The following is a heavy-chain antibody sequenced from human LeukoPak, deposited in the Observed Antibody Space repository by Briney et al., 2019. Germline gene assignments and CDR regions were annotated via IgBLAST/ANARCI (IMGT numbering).Heavy chain of an antibody. J-gene: IGHJ4*02. CDR3: GRGGGGSYLEYSFDY. CDR2: INYSGNT. CDR1: GASITRRY. V-gene: IGHV4-59*11. Sequence: SETLSLTCTVSGASITRRYWSWIRQPPGKGLEWIGYINYSGNTNYNPSLKSRVTISVDTSKNQFSLMLSSVTAADAAVYYCGRGGGGSYLEYSFDYWGQGTLVTVSS. D-gene: IGHD3-10*01.